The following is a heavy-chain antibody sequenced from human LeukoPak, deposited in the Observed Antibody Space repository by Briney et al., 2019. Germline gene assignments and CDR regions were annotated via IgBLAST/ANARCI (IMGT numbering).Heavy chain of an antibody. D-gene: IGHD5-24*01. CDR1: GFTFSSYD. J-gene: IGHJ4*02. CDR2: IGTAGDT. Sequence: GGSLRLSCAASGFTFSSYDMHWVRQATGKGLEWVSAIGTAGDTYYPGSVKGRFTISRENAKNSLYLQMNSLRAGDTAVYYCARVDGDGYNYDYWGQGTLVTVSS. V-gene: IGHV3-13*01. CDR3: ARVDGDGYNYDY.